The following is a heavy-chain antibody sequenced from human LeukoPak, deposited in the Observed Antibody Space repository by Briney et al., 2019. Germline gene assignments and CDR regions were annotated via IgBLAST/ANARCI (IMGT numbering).Heavy chain of an antibody. D-gene: IGHD5-18*01. Sequence: GGSLRLSCGASGFTFSSYAMSWVRQAPEKGLECVSATSGSGGRTYYADSVKGRFTISRDNSKNTVYLQMNSLRAEDTAVYSCAKEGCVHNSGYSYNSHIGHFDYWGQGTLVTVSS. CDR1: GFTFSSYA. CDR3: AKEGCVHNSGYSYNSHIGHFDY. V-gene: IGHV3-23*01. J-gene: IGHJ4*02. CDR2: TSGSGGRT.